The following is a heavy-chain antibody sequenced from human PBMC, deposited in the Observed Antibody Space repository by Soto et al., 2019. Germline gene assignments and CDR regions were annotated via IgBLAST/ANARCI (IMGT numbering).Heavy chain of an antibody. D-gene: IGHD1-26*01. CDR2: IGPSGSNT. J-gene: IGHJ4*02. CDR1: GFTFSSYV. Sequence: EVQLLESGGGFIQPGGSLRLSCAASGFTFSSYVMSWFRQAPGKGLEWVSAIGPSGSNTYYADSVKGRFTISRDNSKNTLFLQMNRLRAADTAVYYCAKETPYIDYYISVDYWGQGDLVTVSS. V-gene: IGHV3-23*01. CDR3: AKETPYIDYYISVDY.